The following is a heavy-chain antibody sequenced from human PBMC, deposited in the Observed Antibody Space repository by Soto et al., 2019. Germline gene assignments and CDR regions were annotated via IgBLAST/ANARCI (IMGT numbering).Heavy chain of an antibody. CDR2: IYRTGST. D-gene: IGHD1-7*01. J-gene: IGHJ4*02. Sequence: SETLSLTCAVSGGSFTSNNWWTWVRQPPGQGLEWIGEIYRTGSTNYNPSLKSRVTISLDKSENQFSLEVTSLTAADTAVYYCASRDPGTSVDYWGQGTLVTVSS. CDR1: GGSFTSNNW. CDR3: ASRDPGTSVDY. V-gene: IGHV4-4*02.